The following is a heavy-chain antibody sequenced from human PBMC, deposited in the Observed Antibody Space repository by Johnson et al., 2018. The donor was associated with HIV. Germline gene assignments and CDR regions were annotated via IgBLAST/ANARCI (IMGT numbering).Heavy chain of an antibody. CDR3: ARGDGYRRAFDI. V-gene: IGHV3-11*04. CDR2: IRGSGHSI. CDR1: GVIFSDYY. J-gene: IGHJ3*02. D-gene: IGHD1-1*01. Sequence: QVQLVESGGGLIQPGGSLRLSCAVSGVIFSDYYMSWIRQAPGKGLEWVSYIRGSGHSIYYADSVTGRFTISRDNAKNSLYLQMNSLRAEDTAVYYCARGDGYRRAFDIWGQGTMVTVSS.